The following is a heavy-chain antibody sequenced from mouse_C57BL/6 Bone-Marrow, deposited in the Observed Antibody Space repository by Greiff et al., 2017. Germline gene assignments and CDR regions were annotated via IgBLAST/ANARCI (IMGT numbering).Heavy chain of an antibody. D-gene: IGHD2-2*01. CDR2: IHPNSGST. V-gene: IGHV1-64*01. CDR1: GYTFTSYW. Sequence: QVQLQQPGAELVKPGASVKLSCKASGYTFTSYWMHWVKQRPGQGLEWIGMIHPNSGSTNYNEKFKSKATLTVDKSSSTAYMQLSSLTSEDTAVYYCTSYAFMVTTLDYWGQGTSVTVSS. J-gene: IGHJ4*01. CDR3: TSYAFMVTTLDY.